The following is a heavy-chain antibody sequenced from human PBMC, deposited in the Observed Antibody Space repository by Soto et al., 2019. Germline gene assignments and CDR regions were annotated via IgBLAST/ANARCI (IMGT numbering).Heavy chain of an antibody. Sequence: GGSLRLSCAASGFTVSSNYMSWVRQAPGKGLEWVSVIYSGGSTYYADSVKGRFTISRDNSKNTLYLQMNSLRAEDTAVYYCAKDPGFWSGYYTVDYYYGMDVWGQGTTVTVSS. CDR1: GFTVSSNY. CDR2: IYSGGST. D-gene: IGHD3-3*01. V-gene: IGHV3-66*02. CDR3: AKDPGFWSGYYTVDYYYGMDV. J-gene: IGHJ6*02.